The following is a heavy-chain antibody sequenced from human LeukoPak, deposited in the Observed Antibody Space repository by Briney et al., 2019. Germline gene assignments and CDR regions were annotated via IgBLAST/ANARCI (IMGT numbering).Heavy chain of an antibody. CDR1: GFTFGIFW. V-gene: IGHV3-7*05. CDR2: IKLDGSEK. J-gene: IGHJ6*02. CDR3: ARMVFALHGMDV. D-gene: IGHD2-8*01. Sequence: PGGSLRLSCAASGFTFGIFWMSWVRQAPGKGLEWVANIKLDGSEKYYVDSVKGRFTISRDNAKNSLYLQMNSLRAEDTAVYYSARMVFALHGMDVWGQGTTVTVSS.